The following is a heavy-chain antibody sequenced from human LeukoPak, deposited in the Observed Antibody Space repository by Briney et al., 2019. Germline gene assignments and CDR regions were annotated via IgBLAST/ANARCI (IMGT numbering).Heavy chain of an antibody. CDR2: IYYSGST. J-gene: IGHJ4*02. CDR3: ATSSGWYSFDY. CDR1: GGSISSYY. D-gene: IGHD6-19*01. V-gene: IGHV4-59*08. Sequence: SETLPLTCTVSGGSISSYYWSWIRQPPGKGLEWIGYIYYSGSTNYNPSLKSRVTISVDTSKNQFSLKLSSVTAADTAVYYCATSSGWYSFDYWGQGTLVTVSS.